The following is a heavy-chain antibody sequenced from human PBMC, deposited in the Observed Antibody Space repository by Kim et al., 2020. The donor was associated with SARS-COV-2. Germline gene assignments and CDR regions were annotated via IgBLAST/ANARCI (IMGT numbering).Heavy chain of an antibody. CDR1: GSSFSGYF. CDR3: SRVGYTYAPYYCLDV. Sequence: SETLSLTCDVSGSSFSGYFLTWIRQTPGKGLEWIGVINHRGSKRYNPSPKSGVSISLNTSKNHSSLMVTTVTAADTPAYFCSRVGYTYAPYYCLDVLG. J-gene: IGHJ6*03. CDR2: INHRGSK. D-gene: IGHD5-18*01. V-gene: IGHV4-34*01.